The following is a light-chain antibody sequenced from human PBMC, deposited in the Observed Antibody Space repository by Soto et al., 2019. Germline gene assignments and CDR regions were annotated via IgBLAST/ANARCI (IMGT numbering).Light chain of an antibody. CDR2: DNH. CDR1: SSNIGDYY. J-gene: IGLJ2*01. CDR3: QVWDSSNAHPI. Sequence: QSVLTQPPSVSAAPGHNVTISCSGSSSNIGDYYVSWYQQLPGTAPKLLIYDNHNRPSGIPDRFSGSKSGTSATLGITGLQPGDEADYYCQVWDSSNAHPIFGGGTKLTVL. V-gene: IGLV1-51*01.